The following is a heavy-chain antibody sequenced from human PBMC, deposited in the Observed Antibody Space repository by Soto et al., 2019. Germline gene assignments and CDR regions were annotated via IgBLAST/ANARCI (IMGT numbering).Heavy chain of an antibody. CDR1: GFTFSSYG. V-gene: IGHV3-33*01. D-gene: IGHD6-13*01. Sequence: GGSLRLSCAASGFTFSSYGMHWVRQAPGKGLEWVAVIWYDGSNKYYADSVKGRFTISRDNSKNTLYLQMNSLRAEDTVVYYCARDSRYSSSWYLPYGMDVWGQGTTVTVSS. J-gene: IGHJ6*02. CDR2: IWYDGSNK. CDR3: ARDSRYSSSWYLPYGMDV.